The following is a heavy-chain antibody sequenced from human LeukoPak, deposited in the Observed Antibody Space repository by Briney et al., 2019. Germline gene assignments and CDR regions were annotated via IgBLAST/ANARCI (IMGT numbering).Heavy chain of an antibody. CDR3: ARGPSIRYYDGTGYYYFDY. Sequence: SETRSLTCAVYGGFFSDYYWSWIRQPPGKGLEWIGEINHSGSTNYNPSLKSRVTISVETSKNQFSLNLCSVTAADTAVYYCARGPSIRYYDGTGYYYFDYWGQGTLVTASS. CDR2: INHSGST. D-gene: IGHD3-22*01. CDR1: GGFFSDYY. J-gene: IGHJ4*02. V-gene: IGHV4-34*01.